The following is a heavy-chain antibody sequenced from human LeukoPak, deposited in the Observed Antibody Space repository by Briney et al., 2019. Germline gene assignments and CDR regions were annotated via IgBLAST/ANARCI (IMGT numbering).Heavy chain of an antibody. V-gene: IGHV6-1*01. J-gene: IGHJ4*02. Sequence: SQTLSLTCATSGDSVSSNSAAWNWIRQSPSRGLEWLGRTYYRSKWYNDYAVSVKSRITINPDTSKNQFSLQLNSVTPEDTAMYYCAREGGYSGYDFYFDYWGQGPLVTVSS. CDR2: TYYRSKWYN. D-gene: IGHD5-12*01. CDR3: AREGGYSGYDFYFDY. CDR1: GDSVSSNSAA.